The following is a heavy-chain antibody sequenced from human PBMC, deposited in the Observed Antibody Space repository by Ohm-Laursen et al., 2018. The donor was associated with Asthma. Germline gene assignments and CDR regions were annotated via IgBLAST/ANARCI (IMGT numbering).Heavy chain of an antibody. CDR2: IKTDGTST. CDR3: SRERFDP. J-gene: IGHJ5*02. V-gene: IGHV3-74*01. CDR1: GFTFTTFW. Sequence: SLRLSCAASGFTFTTFWMHWVRQAPGKGLEWVSRIKTDGTSTSYADSVKGRFTISRDNAKNTVYLQMNSLRGEDTAVYYCSRERFDPWGQGTLVTVSS.